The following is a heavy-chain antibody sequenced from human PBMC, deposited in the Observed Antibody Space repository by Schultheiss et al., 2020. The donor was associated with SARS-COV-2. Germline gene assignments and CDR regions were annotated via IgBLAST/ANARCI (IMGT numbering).Heavy chain of an antibody. D-gene: IGHD6-13*01. CDR1: GGSISSYY. CDR2: ITSSGTYT. V-gene: IGHV3-11*06. Sequence: GGSLRLSCTVSGGSISSYYWSWIRQPPGKGLEWISYITSSGTYTNYADSVNGRFTISRDNSKNTLYLQMNSLRAEDTAVYYCARVIAAAGTDYWGQGTLVTVSS. CDR3: ARVIAAAGTDY. J-gene: IGHJ4*02.